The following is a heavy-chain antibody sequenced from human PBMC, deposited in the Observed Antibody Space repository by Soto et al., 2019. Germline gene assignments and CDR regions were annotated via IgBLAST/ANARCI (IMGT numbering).Heavy chain of an antibody. CDR1: GYTFTSYD. J-gene: IGHJ6*02. Sequence: ASVKVSCKASGYTFTSYDINWVRQATGQGLEWMGWMNPNSGNTGYAQKFQGRVTMTRNTSISTAYMELGSLRSEDTAVYYCARGDYYDSSGYGYGMDVWGQGTTVTVSS. D-gene: IGHD3-22*01. CDR2: MNPNSGNT. CDR3: ARGDYYDSSGYGYGMDV. V-gene: IGHV1-8*01.